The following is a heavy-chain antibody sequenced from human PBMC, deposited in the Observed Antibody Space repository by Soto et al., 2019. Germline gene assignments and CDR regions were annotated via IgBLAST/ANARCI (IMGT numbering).Heavy chain of an antibody. CDR2: INSDGSST. D-gene: IGHD5-18*01. J-gene: IGHJ6*03. CDR3: VCGYSSGIYYYYMDV. CDR1: GFTFSSYW. V-gene: IGHV3-74*01. Sequence: EVQLVESGGGLVQPGGSLRLSCAASGFTFSSYWMHWVRQAPGKGLVWVSRINSDGSSTSYADSVKGRFTISRDNAKNQLYLQMNSLRAEDTAVYYCVCGYSSGIYYYYMDVWGKGTTVTVSS.